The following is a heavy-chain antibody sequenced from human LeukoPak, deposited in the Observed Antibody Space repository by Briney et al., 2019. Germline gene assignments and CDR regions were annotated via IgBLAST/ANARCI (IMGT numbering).Heavy chain of an antibody. Sequence: GGSLRLSCAGSGFTLTSFAMSWVRQAPGEGLEWVSTISASGSTYYADSVKGRFTISRDNSKNALYLQMNSLRAEDTAVYYCAKDPYDSSLFDYWGQGTLVTVSS. CDR1: GFTLTSFA. D-gene: IGHD3-22*01. CDR3: AKDPYDSSLFDY. CDR2: ISASGST. J-gene: IGHJ4*02. V-gene: IGHV3-23*01.